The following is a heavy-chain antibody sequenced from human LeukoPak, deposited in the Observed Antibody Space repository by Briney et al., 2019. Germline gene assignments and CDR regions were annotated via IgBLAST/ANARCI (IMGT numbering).Heavy chain of an antibody. J-gene: IGHJ5*02. CDR1: GGTFSSYA. CDR3: ARGRDYGDYSSWFDP. CDR2: IFPIFGTA. V-gene: IGHV1-69*13. Sequence: SVKVSRKASGGTFSSYAISWVRQAPGQGLEWMGGIFPIFGTANYAQKFQGRVTITADESTSTAYMELSSLRSEDTAVYYCARGRDYGDYSSWFDPWGQGTLVTVSS. D-gene: IGHD4-17*01.